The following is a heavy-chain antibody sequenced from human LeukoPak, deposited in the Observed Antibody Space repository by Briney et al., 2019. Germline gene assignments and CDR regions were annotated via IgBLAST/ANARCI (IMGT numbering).Heavy chain of an antibody. CDR3: AKRGIAGSWNPEDY. J-gene: IGHJ4*02. D-gene: IGHD1-1*01. Sequence: GGSLRLSCEASGVTISSQAMSWVRQAPGKELEWVSFIGSGGNTYYADSVRGRFTISRDNSKNTLSLQMNSLRAEDTAVYYCAKRGIAGSWNPEDYWGQGTLVTVSS. V-gene: IGHV3-23*01. CDR2: IGSGGNT. CDR1: GVTISSQA.